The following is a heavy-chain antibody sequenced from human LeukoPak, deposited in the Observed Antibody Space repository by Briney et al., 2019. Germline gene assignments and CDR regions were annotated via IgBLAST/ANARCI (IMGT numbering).Heavy chain of an antibody. D-gene: IGHD1-20*01. J-gene: IGHJ4*02. Sequence: GGSLRLSCAASGFTFGSYDMHWVRQATGKGLEWVSAIGTAGDTYYPGSVKGRFTISRDNSKNTLYLQMNSLRAEDTAVYYCARQIMGYNWNDAAPFDYWGQGTLVTVSS. CDR2: IGTAGDT. CDR3: ARQIMGYNWNDAAPFDY. CDR1: GFTFGSYD. V-gene: IGHV3-13*01.